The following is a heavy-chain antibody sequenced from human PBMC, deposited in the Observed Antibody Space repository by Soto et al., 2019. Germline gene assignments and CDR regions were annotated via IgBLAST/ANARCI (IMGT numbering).Heavy chain of an antibody. Sequence: PGGSLRLSCAASGFTFSSYAMHWVRQAPGKGLEWVAVISYDGSNKYYADSVKGRFTISRDNSKNTLYLQMNSLRAEETAVYYCARVTGRGVPGRSQLVGRTGELDYWGQGTLVTVYS. CDR2: ISYDGSNK. J-gene: IGHJ4*02. D-gene: IGHD6-6*01. V-gene: IGHV3-30-3*01. CDR1: GFTFSSYA. CDR3: ARVTGRGVPGRSQLVGRTGELDY.